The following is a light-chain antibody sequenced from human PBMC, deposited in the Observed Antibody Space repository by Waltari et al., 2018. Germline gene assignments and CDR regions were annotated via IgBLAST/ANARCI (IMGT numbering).Light chain of an antibody. J-gene: IGKJ1*01. Sequence: EVVMTPSPATLSVSPRESATLSCRASQRVSRNLAWYRQKPGQAPRLLIYGASTRATGIPARFSGSGSGTEFTLTISSLQSEDFSVYYCQQYNNWPRTFGQGTRVEIK. CDR3: QQYNNWPRT. V-gene: IGKV3-15*01. CDR2: GAS. CDR1: QRVSRN.